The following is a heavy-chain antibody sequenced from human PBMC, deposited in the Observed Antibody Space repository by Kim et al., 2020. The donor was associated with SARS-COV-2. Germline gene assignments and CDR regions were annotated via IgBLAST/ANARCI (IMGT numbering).Heavy chain of an antibody. CDR3: ARAQRITMKPLDF. V-gene: IGHV4-34*01. CDR1: GGSFSGYY. J-gene: IGHJ4*02. Sequence: SETLSLTCAVSGGSFSGYYWSWIRQPPGKGLEWIGEINHSGGTNYSPSLMSRVTLSVDTSNNQFSLNLTSVTAADTGVYYCARAQRITMKPLDFWCQGTLVPVSS. CDR2: INHSGGT. D-gene: IGHD3-22*01.